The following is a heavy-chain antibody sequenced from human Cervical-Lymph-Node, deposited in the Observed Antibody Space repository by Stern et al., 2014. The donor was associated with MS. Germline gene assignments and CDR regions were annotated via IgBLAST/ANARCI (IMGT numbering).Heavy chain of an antibody. CDR2: INPNSGGT. CDR1: GYTFTGYY. V-gene: IGHV1-2*06. D-gene: IGHD1-26*01. Sequence: VQLVESGAEVKKPGASVKVSCKASGYTFTGYYMHWVRQAPGQGLEWMGRINPNSGGTNYAQKFQGRVTMTRDTSISTAYMELSRLRSDDTAVYYCASDSGGSYPFIDYWGQGTLVTVSS. CDR3: ASDSGGSYPFIDY. J-gene: IGHJ4*02.